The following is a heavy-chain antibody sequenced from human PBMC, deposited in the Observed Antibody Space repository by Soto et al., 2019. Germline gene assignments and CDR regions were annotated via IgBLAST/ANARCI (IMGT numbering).Heavy chain of an antibody. Sequence: GGSLRLSCAASGFTFSSYAMHWVRQAPGKGLEWVAVISYDGSNKYYADSVKGRFTISRDNSKNTLYLQMNSLRAEDTAVYYCARDFRISRFLDQPRPGDAFDIWGQGTMVTVSS. CDR3: ARDFRISRFLDQPRPGDAFDI. D-gene: IGHD3-3*01. CDR1: GFTFSSYA. CDR2: ISYDGSNK. V-gene: IGHV3-30-3*01. J-gene: IGHJ3*02.